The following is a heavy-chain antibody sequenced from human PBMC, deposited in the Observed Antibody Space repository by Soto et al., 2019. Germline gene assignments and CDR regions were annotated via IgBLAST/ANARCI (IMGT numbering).Heavy chain of an antibody. CDR1: GGSFSGYF. J-gene: IGHJ3*01. Sequence: ETLSLTCAVYGGSFSGYFWNWIRQTPGKGLEWIGKVNHNGRNNYNPSLKSRVTISLDMSKNQISLKLTSVTAADTAVYYCARGGSSDWQVAFDFWGQGTMVTVSS. D-gene: IGHD6-19*01. CDR3: ARGGSSDWQVAFDF. CDR2: VNHNGRN. V-gene: IGHV4-34*01.